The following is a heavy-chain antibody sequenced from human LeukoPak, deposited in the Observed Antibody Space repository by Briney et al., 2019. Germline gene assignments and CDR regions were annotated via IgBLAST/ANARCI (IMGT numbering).Heavy chain of an antibody. Sequence: PSETLSLTCTVSGGSISSSSYYWGWIRQPPGKGLEWIGSIYYSGSTYYNPSLKSRVTISVDTSKNQFSLKLSSVTAADTAVYYCASHKRGRFLEWWPHWGQGTLVTVSS. V-gene: IGHV4-39*01. D-gene: IGHD3-3*01. J-gene: IGHJ4*02. CDR3: ASHKRGRFLEWWPH. CDR2: IYYSGST. CDR1: GGSISSSSYY.